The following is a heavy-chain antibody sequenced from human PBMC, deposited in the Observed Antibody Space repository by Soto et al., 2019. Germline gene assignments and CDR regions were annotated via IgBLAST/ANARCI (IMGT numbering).Heavy chain of an antibody. CDR2: IYYSGST. J-gene: IGHJ4*02. D-gene: IGHD4-17*01. V-gene: IGHV4-39*01. Sequence: PSETLSLTCTVSGGSISSSSYYWGWIRQPPGKGLEWIGSIYYSGSTYYNPSLKSRVTISVDTSKNQFSLKLSSVTAADTAVYYCARSMTTVVTIDYWGQGTLVTVSS. CDR3: ARSMTTVVTIDY. CDR1: GGSISSSSYY.